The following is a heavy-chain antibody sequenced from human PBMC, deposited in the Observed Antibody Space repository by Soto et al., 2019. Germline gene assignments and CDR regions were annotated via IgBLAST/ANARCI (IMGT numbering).Heavy chain of an antibody. CDR3: ARSYPNTIFGVVTPYGMDV. D-gene: IGHD3-3*01. CDR1: GGSISNNY. J-gene: IGHJ6*02. CDR2: VHYSGSS. Sequence: SETLSLTCTVSGGSISNNYWSWIRQPPGKGLECIGYVHYSGSSNYTPSLKSRVTMSVGTSKNQFSLKLTSVTAADTAVYYCARSYPNTIFGVVTPYGMDVWGQGTTVTVSS. V-gene: IGHV4-59*01.